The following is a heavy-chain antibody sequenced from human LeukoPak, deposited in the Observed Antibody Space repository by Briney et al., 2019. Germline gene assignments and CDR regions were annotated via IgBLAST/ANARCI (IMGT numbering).Heavy chain of an antibody. Sequence: PGGSLRLSCAASGFTFSSYGMHWVRQAPGKGLEWVAVISYDGSNKYYADSVKGRFTISRDNSKNTLYLQMNSLRAEDTAVYYCARDIAAAGPPDAFDIWGQGTMVTVSS. CDR2: ISYDGSNK. CDR3: ARDIAAAGPPDAFDI. CDR1: GFTFSSYG. D-gene: IGHD6-13*01. J-gene: IGHJ3*02. V-gene: IGHV3-30*19.